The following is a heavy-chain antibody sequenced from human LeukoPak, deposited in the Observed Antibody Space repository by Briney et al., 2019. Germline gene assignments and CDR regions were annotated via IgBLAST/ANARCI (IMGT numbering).Heavy chain of an antibody. D-gene: IGHD5-12*01. Sequence: GGSLRLSCAASGFTFSSYAMSWVRQAPGKGLEWVSTITDSGGTTFYADSVKGRFTISRDNSKNTLYLQINSLRVEDTAVYYCAKEGYPADDYRGQGTLVTVSS. CDR1: GFTFSSYA. CDR3: AKEGYPADDY. J-gene: IGHJ4*02. V-gene: IGHV3-23*01. CDR2: ITDSGGTT.